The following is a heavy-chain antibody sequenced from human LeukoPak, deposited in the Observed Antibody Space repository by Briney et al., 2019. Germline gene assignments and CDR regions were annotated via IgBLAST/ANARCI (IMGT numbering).Heavy chain of an antibody. CDR3: TTALAGTPPFDY. D-gene: IGHD1-26*01. CDR1: GFTFSNAW. V-gene: IGHV3-15*01. J-gene: IGHJ4*02. CDR2: IKSKTDGGTT. Sequence: GGSLRLSCAASGFTFSNAWMSWVRQAPGKGLEWVGRIKSKTDGGTTDYAAPVKGRFTISRDDSKNTLYLQMNSLKTEDTAVYYCTTALAGTPPFDYWGQGTLVTDSS.